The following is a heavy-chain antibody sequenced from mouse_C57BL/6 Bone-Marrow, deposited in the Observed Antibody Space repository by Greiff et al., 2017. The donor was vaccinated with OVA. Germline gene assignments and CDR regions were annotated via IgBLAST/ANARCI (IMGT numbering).Heavy chain of an antibody. CDR3: AREEGSSYEAY. J-gene: IGHJ3*01. D-gene: IGHD1-1*01. CDR2: ISDGGSYT. CDR1: GFTFSSYA. V-gene: IGHV5-4*01. Sequence: EVMLVESGGGLVKPGGSLKLSCAASGFTFSSYAMSWVRQTPEKRLEWVATISDGGSYTYYPDNVKGRFPISRDNAKNNLYLQMSHLKAEDTAMYYGAREEGSSYEAYWGQGTLVTVSA.